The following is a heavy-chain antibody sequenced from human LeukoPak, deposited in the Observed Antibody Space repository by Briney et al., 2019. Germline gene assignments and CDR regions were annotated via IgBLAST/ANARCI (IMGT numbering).Heavy chain of an antibody. CDR1: GLSASHDY. J-gene: IGHJ4*02. Sequence: PGGSLRLSCTASGLSASHDYMNWVRQAPGKGLEWVSVIYRGDKTDYAGSVKSRFTVSRDNSKNTVYLRMNSLRVEDTAVYYCARALNQITGLDYWGQGTLVTVSS. V-gene: IGHV3-66*01. CDR3: ARALNQITGLDY. CDR2: IYRGDKT. D-gene: IGHD5-24*01.